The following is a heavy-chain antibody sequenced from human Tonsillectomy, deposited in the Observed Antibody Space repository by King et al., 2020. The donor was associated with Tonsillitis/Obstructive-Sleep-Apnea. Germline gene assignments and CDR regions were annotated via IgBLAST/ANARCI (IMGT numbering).Heavy chain of an antibody. V-gene: IGHV3-21*01. J-gene: IGHJ6*02. Sequence: VQLVESGGGLVKPGGSLRLSCAASGFTFSSYSMNWVRQAPGKGLEWVSSISSSSSYIYYADSVKGRFTISRDNAKNSLYLQMNSLRAEDTAVYYCARDMEAVVVPAAIGSYYYYGMDVWGQGTTVTVSS. CDR3: ARDMEAVVVPAAIGSYYYYGMDV. CDR1: GFTFSSYS. CDR2: ISSSSSYI. D-gene: IGHD2-2*02.